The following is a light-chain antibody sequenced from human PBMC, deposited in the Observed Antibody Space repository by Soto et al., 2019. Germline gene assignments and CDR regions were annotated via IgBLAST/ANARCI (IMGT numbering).Light chain of an antibody. CDR1: NIRSKS. CDR2: DDR. V-gene: IGLV3-21*02. Sequence: SYELPQPPSVSVAPGQTARITCGGHNIRSKSVHWYQQKPGQAPVLVVYDDRDRPSGIPERFSGSNSGNTATLTISRVEAGDEAEYYCQVWDSSSDHFVFGTGTNVTV. CDR3: QVWDSSSDHFV. J-gene: IGLJ1*01.